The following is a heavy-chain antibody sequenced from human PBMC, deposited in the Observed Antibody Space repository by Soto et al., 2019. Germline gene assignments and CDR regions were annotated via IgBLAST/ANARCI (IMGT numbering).Heavy chain of an antibody. CDR1: GYTFTSYA. V-gene: IGHV1-18*01. CDR2: ISAHNGNT. Sequence: QVQLVQSGAEVKKPGASVNVSCKASGYTFTSYAISWVRQAPGQGLEWMGWISAHNGNTTYTQKLQGRATMTADTSRCTAYMELRSLSSDDTAVYFCARDAPPADYWGQRTLVTVSS. CDR3: ARDAPPADY. J-gene: IGHJ4*02.